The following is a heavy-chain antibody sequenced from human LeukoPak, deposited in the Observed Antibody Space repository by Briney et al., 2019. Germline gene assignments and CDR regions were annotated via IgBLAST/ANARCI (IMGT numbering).Heavy chain of an antibody. V-gene: IGHV3-30*18. CDR2: ISYDGSNK. D-gene: IGHD2-15*01. CDR1: GFTFSSYG. CDR3: AKARYDGEVMIAATDY. Sequence: GGPLRLSCAASGFTFSSYGMHWVRQAPGKGLEWVAFISYDGSNKYYADSVKGRFTISRDNSKNTLYLQMNNLRADDTAVYYCAKARYDGEVMIAATDYWGQGTLVTVSS. J-gene: IGHJ4*02.